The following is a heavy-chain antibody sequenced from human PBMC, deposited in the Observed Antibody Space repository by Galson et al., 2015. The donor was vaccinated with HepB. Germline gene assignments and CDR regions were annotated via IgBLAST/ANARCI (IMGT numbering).Heavy chain of an antibody. Sequence: TLSLTCTVSGGSISSGDYYWSWIRQPPGKGLEWIGYIYYSGSTYYNPSLKSRVTISVDTSKNQFSLKLSSATAADTAVYYCARGLPPTDSVIVVVPAAYYFDYWGQGTLVTVSS. J-gene: IGHJ4*02. D-gene: IGHD2-2*01. CDR3: ARGLPPTDSVIVVVPAAYYFDY. V-gene: IGHV4-30-4*01. CDR2: IYYSGST. CDR1: GGSISSGDYY.